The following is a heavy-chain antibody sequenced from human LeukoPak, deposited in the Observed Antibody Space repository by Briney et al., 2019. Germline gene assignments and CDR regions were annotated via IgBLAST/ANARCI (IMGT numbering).Heavy chain of an antibody. CDR3: ARGQADFWSGYYYYGMDV. Sequence: SETLSLTCAVYGGSFSGYYWSWIRQPPGKGLEWIGRIYTSGSTNYNPSLKSRVTMSVDTSKNQFSLKLSSVTAADTAVYYCARGQADFWSGYYYYGMDVWGQGTTVTVSS. J-gene: IGHJ6*02. D-gene: IGHD3-3*01. CDR1: GGSFSGYY. V-gene: IGHV4-59*10. CDR2: IYTSGST.